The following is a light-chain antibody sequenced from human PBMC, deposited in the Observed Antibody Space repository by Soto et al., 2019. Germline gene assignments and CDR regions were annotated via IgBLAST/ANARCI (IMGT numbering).Light chain of an antibody. Sequence: QSALTQPASVSGSPGQSITISCTGTGSDVGGYNYVSWYQQHPGKAPNLIIFDVSNRPSGVSNRFSGSKSGNSASLTISGLQAEDEADYYCSSYTGSNTPVVFGGGTKVTVL. CDR1: GSDVGGYNY. CDR2: DVS. J-gene: IGLJ2*01. CDR3: SSYTGSNTPVV. V-gene: IGLV2-14*01.